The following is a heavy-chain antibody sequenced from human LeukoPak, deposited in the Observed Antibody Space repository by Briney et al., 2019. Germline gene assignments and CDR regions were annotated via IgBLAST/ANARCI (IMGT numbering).Heavy chain of an antibody. J-gene: IGHJ4*02. CDR2: INQDGREK. CDR3: AKGRDYGDY. Sequence: PGGSLTLSCAVSGFTFSSYWMTWVRQVPGKGLQWVANINQDGREKYYMDSMKGRLNISRDNTESSVSLQLTSLRPEDTGIYFCAKGRDYGDYWGQGTLVAVSS. CDR1: GFTFSSYW. V-gene: IGHV3-7*01.